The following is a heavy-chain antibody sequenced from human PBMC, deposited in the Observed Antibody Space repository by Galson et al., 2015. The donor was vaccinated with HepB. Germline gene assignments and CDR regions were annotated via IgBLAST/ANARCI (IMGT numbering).Heavy chain of an antibody. D-gene: IGHD4-17*01. Sequence: SVKVSCKASGYTFTSYDISWMRQAPGQGLEWMGWISAYDGNTNYVEKFQGRVTLTTDTSTTTAYMELRGLRSDDTAVYYCARETTTVTTALDYWGQGTLLIVSS. J-gene: IGHJ4*02. V-gene: IGHV1-18*01. CDR2: ISAYDGNT. CDR3: ARETTTVTTALDY. CDR1: GYTFTSYD.